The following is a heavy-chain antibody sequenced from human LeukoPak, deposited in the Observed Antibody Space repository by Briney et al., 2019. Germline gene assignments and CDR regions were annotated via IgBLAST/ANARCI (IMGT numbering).Heavy chain of an antibody. CDR3: ARGTLYSGWSYYFGY. CDR2: IYYSGST. V-gene: IGHV4-59*01. J-gene: IGHJ4*02. CDR1: GGSISSYY. D-gene: IGHD6-19*01. Sequence: PSETLSLTCTVSGGSISSYYWSWIRQPPGKGLEWIGYIYYSGSTNYNPSLKSRVTISVDTSKNQFSLKLSSVTAADTAVYYCARGTLYSGWSYYFGYWGQGSQVTVSS.